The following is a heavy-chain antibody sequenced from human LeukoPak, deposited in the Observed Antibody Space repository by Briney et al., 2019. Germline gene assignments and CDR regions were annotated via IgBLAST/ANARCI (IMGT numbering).Heavy chain of an antibody. CDR1: GFTFSNYV. J-gene: IGHJ4*02. CDR2: LWYDGNNK. Sequence: LPGGSLRLSGVASGFTFSNYVMHWVRQAPGKGLEWVAILWYDGNNKYYADAVRGRFTISRDNSKNTLYLQMNSLRAEDTAVYYCARERRPSSSWYRGNFDYWGQGTLVTVSS. CDR3: ARERRPSSSWYRGNFDY. D-gene: IGHD6-13*01. V-gene: IGHV3-33*01.